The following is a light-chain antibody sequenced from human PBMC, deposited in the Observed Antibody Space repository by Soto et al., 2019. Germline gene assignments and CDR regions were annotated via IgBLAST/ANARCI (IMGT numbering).Light chain of an antibody. Sequence: QSVLTQSPAASGSLGQSVTISCIGTSDDVGGYNSVSWYQQHPGKAPKLMIYEVSKRPSGVPDPFSVSKSGSTASLSVSGPHSEDEADYDCSSYAGGSSFVVFGGGTKLTVL. V-gene: IGLV2-8*01. J-gene: IGLJ2*01. CDR2: EVS. CDR3: SSYAGGSSFVV. CDR1: SDDVGGYNS.